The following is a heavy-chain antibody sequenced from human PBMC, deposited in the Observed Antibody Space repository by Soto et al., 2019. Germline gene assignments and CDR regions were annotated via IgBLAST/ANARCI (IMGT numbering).Heavy chain of an antibody. D-gene: IGHD3-10*01. CDR2: INPNGGST. CDR3: ARSSGGVFGVIIEGSNWFGS. CDR1: GYTFTIYY. Sequence: ASVKVSCKASGYTFTIYYINCVLQSPLQGLEWMGIINPNGGSTRYAQKFQGRVTFTRDTPASTVYLELRSLRSDDTAFYYCARSSGGVFGVIIEGSNWFGSWGQGTLVTVS. V-gene: IGHV1-46*01. J-gene: IGHJ5*01.